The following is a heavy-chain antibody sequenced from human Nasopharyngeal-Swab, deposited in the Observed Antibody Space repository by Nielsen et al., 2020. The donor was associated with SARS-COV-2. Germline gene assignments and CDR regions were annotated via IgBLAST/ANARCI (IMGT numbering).Heavy chain of an antibody. CDR3: ASLLTYYDFWSGYLNYYYMDV. J-gene: IGHJ6*03. CDR2: ITYNGNT. V-gene: IGHV4-31*02. D-gene: IGHD3-3*01. Sequence: WIRQPPGKGLEWIAFITYNGNTYYDPSLKSRVSLSLDASGNQISLSLSSVTAADTAVYYCASLLTYYDFWSGYLNYYYMDVWGKGTTVTVSS.